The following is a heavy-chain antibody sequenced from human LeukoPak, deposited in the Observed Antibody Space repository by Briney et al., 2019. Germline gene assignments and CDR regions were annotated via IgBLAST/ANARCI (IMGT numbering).Heavy chain of an antibody. J-gene: IGHJ4*02. CDR1: GYTFTSYG. CDR2: ISAYNGNT. D-gene: IGHD2-15*01. Sequence: GASVKVSCKASGYTFTSYGISWVRQAPGQGLEWMGWISAYNGNTNYAQKLQGRVTMTTDTSTSTAYMELRSLRSDDTAVYYCARGRLGYCSGGSCSDFDYWGQGTLVTVSS. V-gene: IGHV1-18*01. CDR3: ARGRLGYCSGGSCSDFDY.